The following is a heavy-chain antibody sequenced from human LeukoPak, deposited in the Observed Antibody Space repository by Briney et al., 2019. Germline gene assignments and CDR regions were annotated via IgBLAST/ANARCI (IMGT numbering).Heavy chain of an antibody. CDR3: ASRGGKRRFSQNNNWFDP. Sequence: PSETLSLTCAVYGGSFSGYYWSWIRQPPGKGLEWIGEINHSGSTNYNPSLKSRVTISVDTSKNQFSLKLSSVTAADTAVYYCASRGGKRRFSQNNNWFDPWGQGTLVTVSS. V-gene: IGHV4-34*01. J-gene: IGHJ5*02. CDR2: INHSGST. CDR1: GGSFSGYY. D-gene: IGHD3-3*01.